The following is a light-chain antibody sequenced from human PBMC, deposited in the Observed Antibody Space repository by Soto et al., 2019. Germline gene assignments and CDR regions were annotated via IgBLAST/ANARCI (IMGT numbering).Light chain of an antibody. Sequence: DIVMTQSPEFLAVSLGERATINCKSSQSVLDSAINKNHLAWYQQKPGQPPKLLFYWASTRESGVPDRFSGSGSGTDFTLTIGSLQAEDVVVYYCQQYYDIPYTFGQGTRLEI. J-gene: IGKJ2*01. CDR1: QSVLDSAINKNH. CDR3: QQYYDIPYT. V-gene: IGKV4-1*01. CDR2: WAS.